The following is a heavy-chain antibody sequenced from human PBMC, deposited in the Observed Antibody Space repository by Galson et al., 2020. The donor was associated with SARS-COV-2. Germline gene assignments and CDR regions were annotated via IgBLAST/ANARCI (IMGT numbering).Heavy chain of an antibody. CDR2: ISYSGST. Sequence: TLSLTCTVSGGSVSSGSYYWSWIRQPPGKGLEWIGYISYSGSTNYNPSLKSRVTISVDTSKNQFSLKLSSVTAADTAVYYCAANYYDSSGYYGFFDYWGQGTLVTVSS. CDR3: AANYYDSSGYYGFFDY. D-gene: IGHD3-22*01. CDR1: GGSVSSGSYY. V-gene: IGHV4-61*01. J-gene: IGHJ4*02.